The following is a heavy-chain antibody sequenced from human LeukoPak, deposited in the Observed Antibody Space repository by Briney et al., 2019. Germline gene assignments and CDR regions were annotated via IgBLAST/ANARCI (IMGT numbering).Heavy chain of an antibody. J-gene: IGHJ5*02. CDR2: ISAYNGNT. CDR1: GYTFTSYG. D-gene: IGHD3-16*02. Sequence: ASVKVSCKASGYTFTSYGIGWVRQAPGQGLEWMGWISAYNGNTNYAQKLQGRVTMTTDTSTSTAYMELRSLRSDDTAVYYCARDNKLDYVWGSYPRFDPWGQGTLVTVSS. V-gene: IGHV1-18*04. CDR3: ARDNKLDYVWGSYPRFDP.